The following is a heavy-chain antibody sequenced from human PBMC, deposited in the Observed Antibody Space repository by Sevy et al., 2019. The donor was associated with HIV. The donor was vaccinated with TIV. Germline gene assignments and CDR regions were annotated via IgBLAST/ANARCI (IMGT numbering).Heavy chain of an antibody. CDR2: IRSKANSYAT. D-gene: IGHD3-10*01. V-gene: IGHV3-73*01. CDR1: GFTFSGSA. CDR3: VVLLWFGDFDY. Sequence: GGSLRLSCAASGFTFSGSAMHWVRQASGKGLEWVGRIRSKANSYATAYAASVKGRFTISRDDSKNTAYLQMNSLKTEDTAVYDCVVLLWFGDFDYWGQGTLVTVSS. J-gene: IGHJ4*02.